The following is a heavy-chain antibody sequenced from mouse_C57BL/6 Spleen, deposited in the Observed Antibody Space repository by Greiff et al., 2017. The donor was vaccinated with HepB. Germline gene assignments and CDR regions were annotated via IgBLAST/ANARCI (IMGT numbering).Heavy chain of an antibody. J-gene: IGHJ2*01. CDR2: IRNKANGYTT. CDR3: ARYIRDSSGYFDY. D-gene: IGHD3-2*02. V-gene: IGHV7-3*01. Sequence: EVKLVESGGGLVQPGGSLSLSCAASGFTFTDYYMSWVRQPPGKALEWLGFIRNKANGYTTEYSASVKGRFTISRDNSQSILYLQMNALRAEDSATYYCARYIRDSSGYFDYWGQGTTLTVSS. CDR1: GFTFTDYY.